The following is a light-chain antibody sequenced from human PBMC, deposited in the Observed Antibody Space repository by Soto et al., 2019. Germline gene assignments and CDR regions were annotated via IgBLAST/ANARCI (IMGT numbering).Light chain of an antibody. Sequence: DMVMTQTPLSLSVTPGQPASISCKSSQSLLDTNGKTYLSWYLKKPGQPPQPLIYELSKRFSGVPHRFIAIGSGTDVTLNISLVVAEDVGVFYCMENIPHPYMFGQGTKLDIK. J-gene: IGKJ2*01. V-gene: IGKV2D-29*01. CDR1: QSLLDTNGKTY. CDR3: MENIPHPYM. CDR2: ELS.